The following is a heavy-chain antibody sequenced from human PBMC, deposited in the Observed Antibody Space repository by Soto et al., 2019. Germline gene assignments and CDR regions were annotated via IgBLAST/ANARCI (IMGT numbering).Heavy chain of an antibody. J-gene: IGHJ5*02. D-gene: IGHD6-13*01. V-gene: IGHV4-30-2*02. CDR2: IYHGVST. Sequence: PSETLSLTCAVSGASVDSGGYSWSWIRQPPGKGLEWIGYIYHGVSTDYNPSLKSRVTISVDTSKNLFSLRLCSVTAADTAVYYCARTSTPAGPPGIAAAGSWFDPWGQGTLVTVSS. CDR3: ARTSTPAGPPGIAAAGSWFDP. CDR1: GASVDSGGYS.